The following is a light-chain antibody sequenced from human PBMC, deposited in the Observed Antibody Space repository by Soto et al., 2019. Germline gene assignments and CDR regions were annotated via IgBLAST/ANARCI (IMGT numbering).Light chain of an antibody. CDR3: NSYTSSSTLV. CDR1: SSDVGDYNY. Sequence: QSALTQPASVSGSPGQSITISCTGTSSDVGDYNYVSWYQHHPGKAPKHMIYEVSNRPSGVSNRFSGSKSGTTASLTISGLQSEDEADYYCNSYTSSSTLVFGGGTKVTVL. CDR2: EVS. V-gene: IGLV2-14*01. J-gene: IGLJ3*02.